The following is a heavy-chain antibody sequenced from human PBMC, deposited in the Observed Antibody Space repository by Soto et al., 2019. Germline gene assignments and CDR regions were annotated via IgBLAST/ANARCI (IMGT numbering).Heavy chain of an antibody. J-gene: IGHJ5*02. CDR3: AREVIAATGTIRLFDP. D-gene: IGHD6-25*01. Sequence: EVQLVESGGGLVQPGGSLRLSCAASGFTFSRHWMHWVRQTPGKGPVWVSRINDDGSSTKYADSVKGRFTIARDNAKNTVFLQMSSLRAKDTAVYYCAREVIAATGTIRLFDPWGQGTLVTVSS. CDR2: INDDGSST. CDR1: GFTFSRHW. V-gene: IGHV3-74*03.